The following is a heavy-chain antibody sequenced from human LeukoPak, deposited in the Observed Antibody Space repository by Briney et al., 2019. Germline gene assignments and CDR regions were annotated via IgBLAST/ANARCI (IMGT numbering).Heavy chain of an antibody. CDR2: IKSKTDGVTT. CDR3: TTDSKDLMAVAGKWDFYYYMDV. V-gene: IGHV3-15*01. CDR1: GLTFTNAR. Sequence: PGGSLRLFCAASGLTFTNARMSWVRQAPGKGLEWVGRIKSKTDGVTTDYAAPVKGRFTISRDDSTNTLYLQMNSLKIEDTAVYYCTTDSKDLMAVAGKWDFYYYMDVWGKGTTVIVSS. D-gene: IGHD6-19*01. J-gene: IGHJ6*03.